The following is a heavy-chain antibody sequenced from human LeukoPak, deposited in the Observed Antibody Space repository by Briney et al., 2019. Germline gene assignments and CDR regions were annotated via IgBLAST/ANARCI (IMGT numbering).Heavy chain of an antibody. CDR1: GGSFSGYY. J-gene: IGHJ5*02. CDR2: INHSGSP. D-gene: IGHD1-26*01. CDR3: ARDLGGSYSSETWFDP. V-gene: IGHV4-34*01. Sequence: SETLSLTCAVYGGSFSGYYWSWIRQPPGKGLEWIGEINHSGSPNYNPSLKSRVTISVDTSKNRFSLRLSSVTAADTAVYYCARDLGGSYSSETWFDPWGQGTLVTVSS.